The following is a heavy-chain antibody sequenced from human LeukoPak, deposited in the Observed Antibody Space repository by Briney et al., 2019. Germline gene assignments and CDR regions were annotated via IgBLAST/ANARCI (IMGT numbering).Heavy chain of an antibody. CDR1: GGSISNSSYY. CDR3: ARHRGSCSGGSCYEYFEY. V-gene: IGHV4-39*01. CDR2: IYYSGNT. J-gene: IGHJ1*01. D-gene: IGHD2-15*01. Sequence: SETLSLTCTVSGGSISNSSYYWGWIRQPPGKGLEWTGSIYYSGNTYYNPSLKSRVTISVDTSKNQFSLNLRSVTAADTAVYYCARHRGSCSGGSCYEYFEYWGQGTLVTVSS.